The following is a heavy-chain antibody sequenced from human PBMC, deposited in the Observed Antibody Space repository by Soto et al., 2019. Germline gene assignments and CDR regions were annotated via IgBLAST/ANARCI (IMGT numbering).Heavy chain of an antibody. CDR2: INHSGST. J-gene: IGHJ4*02. V-gene: IGHV4-34*01. CDR3: ARGYYIWGSYRYRNYYFDY. D-gene: IGHD3-16*02. Sequence: SETLSLTCTVSGGSISSYYWTWIRQSPGTGLEWIGEINHSGSTNYNPSLKSRVTISVDTSKNQFSLKLSSVTAADTAVYYCARGYYIWGSYRYRNYYFDYWGQGTLVTVSS. CDR1: GGSISSYY.